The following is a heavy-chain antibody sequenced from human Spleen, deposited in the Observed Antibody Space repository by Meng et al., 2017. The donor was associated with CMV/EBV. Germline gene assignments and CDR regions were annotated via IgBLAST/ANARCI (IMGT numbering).Heavy chain of an antibody. D-gene: IGHD6-13*01. Sequence: GESLKISCAASGFTFSGYSMNWVRQAPGKGLEWVSSISSDSTRIYYADSVKGRLTISRDNAKNSLYLQMNSLRAEDTAVYYCAREQYPSPYSSSWYDYWGQGTLVTVSS. CDR2: ISSDSTRI. CDR3: AREQYPSPYSSSWYDY. J-gene: IGHJ4*02. V-gene: IGHV3-21*01. CDR1: GFTFSGYS.